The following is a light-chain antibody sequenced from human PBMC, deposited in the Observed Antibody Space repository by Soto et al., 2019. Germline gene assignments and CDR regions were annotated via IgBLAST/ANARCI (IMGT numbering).Light chain of an antibody. CDR1: SSNIWGNS. CDR2: DDN. V-gene: IGLV1-51*01. CDR3: GSWDSSLSAYV. J-gene: IGLJ1*01. Sequence: QSVLTQPPSVSAAPGQRVTRSCSGSSSNIWGNSVSWYQQLPGTAPKVLIYDDNKRPSGIPDRFSGSKSGTSATLGITGFQTGDEADYYCGSWDSSLSAYVFGTGTKV.